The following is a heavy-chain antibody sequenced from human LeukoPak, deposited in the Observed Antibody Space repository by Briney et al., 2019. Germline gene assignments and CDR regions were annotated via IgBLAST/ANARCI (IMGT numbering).Heavy chain of an antibody. CDR3: AKGRGITIFGVVISPVDV. CDR2: IRYDGSNK. Sequence: GGSLRLSCAASGFTFSSYGMHWVRQAPGKGLEWVAFIRYDGSNKYYADSVKGRFTISRDNSKNTLYLQMNSLRAEDTAVYYCAKGRGITIFGVVISPVDVWGKGTTVTVSS. V-gene: IGHV3-30*02. J-gene: IGHJ6*04. CDR1: GFTFSSYG. D-gene: IGHD3-3*01.